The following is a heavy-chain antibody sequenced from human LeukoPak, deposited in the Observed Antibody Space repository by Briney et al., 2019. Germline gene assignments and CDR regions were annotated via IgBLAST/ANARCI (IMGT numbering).Heavy chain of an antibody. CDR2: IIPILGIA. D-gene: IGHD5-24*01. CDR1: GGTFSSYA. J-gene: IGHJ4*02. CDR3: VKTRRDGYNYDNYFDY. Sequence: SVKVSCKASGGTFSSYAISWVRQAPGQGLEWMGRIIPILGIANYAQKFQGRVTITADKSTSTAYMELSSLRSEDTAVYYCVKTRRDGYNYDNYFDYWGQGTLVTVSS. V-gene: IGHV1-69*04.